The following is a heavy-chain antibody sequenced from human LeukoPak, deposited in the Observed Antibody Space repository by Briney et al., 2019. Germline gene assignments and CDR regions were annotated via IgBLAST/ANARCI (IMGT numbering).Heavy chain of an antibody. J-gene: IGHJ5*02. CDR3: ARVNVEWLRSNWFDP. V-gene: IGHV4-38-2*02. Sequence: KPSETLSLTCTVSGYSISSGYYWGWIRQPPGKGLEWIGSIYHSGSTYYNPSFKSRVTISVDTSKNQFSLKLSSVTAADTAVYYCARVNVEWLRSNWFDPWGQGTLVTVSS. CDR2: IYHSGST. CDR1: GYSISSGYY. D-gene: IGHD5-12*01.